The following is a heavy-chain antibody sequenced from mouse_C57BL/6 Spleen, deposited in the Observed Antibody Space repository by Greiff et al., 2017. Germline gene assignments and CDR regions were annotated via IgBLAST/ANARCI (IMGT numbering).Heavy chain of an antibody. J-gene: IGHJ3*01. V-gene: IGHV5-17*01. Sequence: EVKLVESGGGLVKPGGSLKLSCAASGFTFSDYGMHWVRQAPEKGLEWVAYISSGSSTIYYADTVKGRFTISRDNAKNTLFLQITSLRSEDTAMYYSAREGYSNFAWFADRGPRALVTVSA. CDR2: ISSGSSTI. D-gene: IGHD2-5*01. CDR1: GFTFSDYG. CDR3: AREGYSNFAWFAD.